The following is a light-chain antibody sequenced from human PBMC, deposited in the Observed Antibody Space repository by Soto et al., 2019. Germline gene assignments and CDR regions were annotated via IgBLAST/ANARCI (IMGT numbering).Light chain of an antibody. V-gene: IGKV1-39*01. CDR2: AAS. J-gene: IGKJ2*01. Sequence: DIQMTQSPSSLSASVGDRVTITCRASQSISSHLNWYQQKPGKAPKLLIYAASSLQYGVPSRFSGSGSGTDFTLSISTLQPEDFATYYCQQSYSTPYTFGQGTKLEIK. CDR1: QSISSH. CDR3: QQSYSTPYT.